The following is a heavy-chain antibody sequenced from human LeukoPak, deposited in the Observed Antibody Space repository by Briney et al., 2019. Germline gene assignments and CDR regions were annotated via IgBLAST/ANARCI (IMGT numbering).Heavy chain of an antibody. J-gene: IGHJ4*02. CDR2: IYYSGST. CDR3: ARAHDFWSGYLPHAFDY. D-gene: IGHD3-3*01. Sequence: SETLSLTCTVSGLSISCYYWSWIRQPPGKGLEWIGYIYYSGSTNYNPSIKSRVNISVHTSKNQFSLKLSSVTAADTAVNYCARAHDFWSGYLPHAFDYWGQGALGTVS. V-gene: IGHV4-59*01. CDR1: GLSISCYY.